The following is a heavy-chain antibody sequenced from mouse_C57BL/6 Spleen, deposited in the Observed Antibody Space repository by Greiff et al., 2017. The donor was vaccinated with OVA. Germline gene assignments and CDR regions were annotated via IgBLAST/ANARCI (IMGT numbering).Heavy chain of an antibody. CDR2: IYPGSGST. CDR1: GYTFTSYW. CDR3: ARRPFAY. Sequence: QVHVKQSGAELVKPGASVKMSCKASGYTFTSYWITWVKQRPGQGLEWIGDIYPGSGSTNYNEKFKSKATLTVDTSSSTAYMQLSSLTSEDSAVYYCARRPFAYWGQGTLVTVSA. V-gene: IGHV1-55*01. J-gene: IGHJ3*01.